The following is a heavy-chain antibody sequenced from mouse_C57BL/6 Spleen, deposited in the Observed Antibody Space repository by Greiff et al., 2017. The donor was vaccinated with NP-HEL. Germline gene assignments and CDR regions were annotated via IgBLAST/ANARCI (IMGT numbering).Heavy chain of an antibody. CDR2: INPNNGGT. J-gene: IGHJ3*01. CDR1: GYTFTDYN. V-gene: IGHV1-22*01. CDR3: ARDDGYYERFAY. D-gene: IGHD2-3*01. Sequence: VHVKQSGPELVKPGASVKMSCKASGYTFTDYNMHWVKQSHGKSLEWIGYINPNNGGTSYNQKFKGKATLTVNKSSSTAYMELRSLTSEDSAVYYCARDDGYYERFAYWGQGTLVTVSA.